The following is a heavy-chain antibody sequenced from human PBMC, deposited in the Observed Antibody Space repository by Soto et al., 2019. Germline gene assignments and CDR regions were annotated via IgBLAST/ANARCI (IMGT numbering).Heavy chain of an antibody. CDR1: GFTFSRYA. Sequence: QVQLVESGGGVVQPGRSLRLSCGASGFTFSRYAMHWVRQAPGKGLEWVAVISKDASNKNHADSLRGRFTISRDNSKNTLYLQMNSLRAEDTAVYFCARDPNYGGNSEPDYWGQGTLVTVSS. CDR3: ARDPNYGGNSEPDY. D-gene: IGHD4-17*01. CDR2: ISKDASNK. J-gene: IGHJ4*02. V-gene: IGHV3-30-3*01.